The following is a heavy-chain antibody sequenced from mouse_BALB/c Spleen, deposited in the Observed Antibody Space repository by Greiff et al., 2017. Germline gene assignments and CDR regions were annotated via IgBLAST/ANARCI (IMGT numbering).Heavy chain of an antibody. D-gene: IGHD2-2*01. CDR2: IYPGDGDT. Sequence: QVQLQQSGAELARPGASVKLSCKASGYTFTSYWMQWVKQRPGQGLEWIGAIYPGDGDTRYTQKFKGKATLTADKSSSTAYMQLSSLASEDSAVYYCARSGGYDGAGYAMDYWGQGTSVTVSS. CDR3: ARSGGYDGAGYAMDY. J-gene: IGHJ4*01. V-gene: IGHV1-87*01. CDR1: GYTFTSYW.